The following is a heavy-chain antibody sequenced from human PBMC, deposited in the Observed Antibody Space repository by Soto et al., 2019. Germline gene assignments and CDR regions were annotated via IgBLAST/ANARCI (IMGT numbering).Heavy chain of an antibody. CDR3: ARDGTTWNFCGLYYDYGMDF. Sequence: QVQLVQSGAEVKKPGDSVKVSCKASGYNFTSYGISWVRQAPGQGLEWMGWISAYNGNTNYAQKLQGRVTMTTDTSTRTADMELRSMRSDDTAVYYCARDGTTWNFCGLYYDYGMDFWGQGTTVTVSS. CDR1: GYNFTSYG. CDR2: ISAYNGNT. V-gene: IGHV1-18*01. D-gene: IGHD1-7*01. J-gene: IGHJ6*02.